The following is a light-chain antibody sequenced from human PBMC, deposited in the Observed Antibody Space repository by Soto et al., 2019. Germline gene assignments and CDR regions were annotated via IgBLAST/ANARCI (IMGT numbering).Light chain of an antibody. CDR1: QGISTY. J-gene: IGKJ1*01. Sequence: DIQMTQSPSSLSASVGDRVTITCRASQGISTYLNWSQQKPGKAPKLLIYAASSLQSGVPSRFSGSGSETYFTLTISSLQPEDFATYSCQQSYSTMWTFGQGTKVEIK. CDR2: AAS. V-gene: IGKV1-39*01. CDR3: QQSYSTMWT.